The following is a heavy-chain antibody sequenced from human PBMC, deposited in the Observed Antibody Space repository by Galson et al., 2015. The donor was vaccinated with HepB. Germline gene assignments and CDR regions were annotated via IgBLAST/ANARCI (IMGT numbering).Heavy chain of an antibody. CDR3: ARLWSVDSAFDY. CDR2: IHPADSDT. J-gene: IGHJ4*02. V-gene: IGHV5-51*01. Sequence: QSGAEVKKPGESLKISCKGSGFSYTTYWIGWVRQMPGKGLEWMGVIHPADSDTRYSPSFQGQVTLSADKSISTAYLQWSSLKASDTAMYYCARLWSVDSAFDYWGQGTLVTVSS. CDR1: GFSYTTYW. D-gene: IGHD3-3*01.